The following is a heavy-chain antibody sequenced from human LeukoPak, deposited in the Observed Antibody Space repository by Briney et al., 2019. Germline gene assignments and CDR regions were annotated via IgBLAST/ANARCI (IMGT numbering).Heavy chain of an antibody. CDR3: ARGIAAAPLWLPLGY. D-gene: IGHD6-13*01. Sequence: EASVKVSCKASGYTFTGYYMHWVRQAPGQGLEWMGWINPNSGGTNYAQKFQGRVTMTRDTSISPAYMELSRLRSDDTAVYYCARGIAAAPLWLPLGYWGQGTLVTVSS. J-gene: IGHJ4*02. V-gene: IGHV1-2*02. CDR2: INPNSGGT. CDR1: GYTFTGYY.